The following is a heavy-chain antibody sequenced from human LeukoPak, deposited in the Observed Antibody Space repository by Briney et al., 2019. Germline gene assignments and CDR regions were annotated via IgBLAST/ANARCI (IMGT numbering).Heavy chain of an antibody. D-gene: IGHD2-15*01. CDR2: INSDGSTT. CDR1: GFTFSSYW. Sequence: GGSLRLSCGASGFTFSSYWMHWVRQAPGKGLVWVSRINSDGSTTSYADSVKGRFTISRDNAKNTLYLQMNSLRAEDTAVYYCAKDRGSGSCYDYWGQGTLVTVSS. CDR3: AKDRGSGSCYDY. V-gene: IGHV3-74*01. J-gene: IGHJ4*02.